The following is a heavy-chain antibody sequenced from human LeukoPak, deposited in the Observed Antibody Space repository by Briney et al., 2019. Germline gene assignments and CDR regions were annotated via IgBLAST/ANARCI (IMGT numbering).Heavy chain of an antibody. CDR3: ASGYYYDSSRPYYFDY. Sequence: ASVKVSCKASGGTFSSYAISWVRQVPGQGLEWMGRIIPILGIANYAQKFQGRVTITADKSTSTAYMELSSLRSEDTAVYYCASGYYYDSSRPYYFDYWGQGTLVTVS. D-gene: IGHD3-22*01. CDR2: IIPILGIA. V-gene: IGHV1-69*04. J-gene: IGHJ4*02. CDR1: GGTFSSYA.